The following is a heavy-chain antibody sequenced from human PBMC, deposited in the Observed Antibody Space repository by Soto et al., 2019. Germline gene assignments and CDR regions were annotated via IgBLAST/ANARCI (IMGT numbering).Heavy chain of an antibody. Sequence: GGSLRLSCAASGFTFSSYWMSWVRQAPGKGLEWVANIKQDGSEKYYVDSVKGRFTISRDNAKNSLYLQMNSLRAEDTAVYYCARESNPPMSNFDYWGQGTLVTVSS. CDR2: IKQDGSEK. CDR1: GFTFSSYW. J-gene: IGHJ4*02. D-gene: IGHD3-10*02. CDR3: ARESNPPMSNFDY. V-gene: IGHV3-7*01.